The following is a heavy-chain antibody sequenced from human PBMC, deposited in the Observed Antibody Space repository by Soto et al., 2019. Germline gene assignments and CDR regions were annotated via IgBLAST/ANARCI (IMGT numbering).Heavy chain of an antibody. CDR3: ASGMLVRGAYYVDA. D-gene: IGHD3-10*01. J-gene: IGHJ6*02. CDR1: GDSVTGNTAG. Sequence: QTLSLTCVISGDSVTGNTAGWNWIRQSPSRGLEWLGRTYYRSKWYYDYAGSVKGRMTINPDTSRNQFSLQLNSVSPEDTAVYYCASGMLVRGAYYVDAWGQGTTVTVSS. CDR2: TYYRSKWYY. V-gene: IGHV6-1*01.